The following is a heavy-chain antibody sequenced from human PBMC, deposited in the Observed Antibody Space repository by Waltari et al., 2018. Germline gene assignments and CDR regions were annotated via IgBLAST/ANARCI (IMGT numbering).Heavy chain of an antibody. Sequence: QVQLVQSGAEVKKPGSSVKVSCKASGGTFSSYATSWVRPAPVQRLDWMGGIIPIFGTANYAQKFQGRVTITADESTSTAYMELSSLRSEDTAVYYCARSLLGVVVPAASGAGLLYWGQGTLVTVSS. CDR2: IIPIFGTA. D-gene: IGHD2-2*01. CDR1: GGTFSSYA. V-gene: IGHV1-69*01. CDR3: ARSLLGVVVPAASGAGLLY. J-gene: IGHJ4*02.